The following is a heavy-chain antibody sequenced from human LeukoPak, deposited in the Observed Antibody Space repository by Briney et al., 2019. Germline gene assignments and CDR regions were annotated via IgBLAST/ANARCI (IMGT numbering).Heavy chain of an antibody. V-gene: IGHV4-59*12. CDR2: IYYSGST. CDR1: GGSISSYY. J-gene: IGHJ4*02. D-gene: IGHD3-22*01. CDR3: ASDSSGYYYVH. Sequence: PSETLSLTCTVSGGSISSYYWSWIRQPPGKGLEWIGYIYYSGSTNYNPSLKSRVTISVDTSKNQFSLKLSSVTAADTAVYYCASDSSGYYYVHWGQGTLVTVSS.